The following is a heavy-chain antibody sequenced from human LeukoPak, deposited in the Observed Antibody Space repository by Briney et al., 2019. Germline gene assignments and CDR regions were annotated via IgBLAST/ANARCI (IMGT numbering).Heavy chain of an antibody. CDR1: GESFSAYF. J-gene: IGHJ4*03. CDR3: ATRSSTLAAARCFDD. Sequence: SETLSLACAVHGESFSAYFWSWIRHVPGKGLEWIGEIDHRGSSNYNPPLKSRATISVDTSKNHFSLSLTSVSAADTAVYYCATRSSTLAAARCFDDWGQGTVVTVSS. V-gene: IGHV4-34*01. CDR2: IDHRGSS. D-gene: IGHD6-6*01.